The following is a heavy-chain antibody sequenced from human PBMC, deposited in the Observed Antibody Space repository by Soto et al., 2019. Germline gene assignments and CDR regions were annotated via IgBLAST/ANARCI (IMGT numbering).Heavy chain of an antibody. CDR2: ISSSSSYI. J-gene: IGHJ5*02. CDR1: GFTFNKFG. CDR3: ARGLSSSWYNDRNADWFNP. Sequence: GGSLRLSCAASGFTFNKFGMNWVRRAPGKGLEWVSTISSSSSYIFYADSVRGRFTISRDNAKNSVYLQMNSLRAEDTAMYYCARGLSSSWYNDRNADWFNPWGQGTLVTVSS. V-gene: IGHV3-21*06. D-gene: IGHD6-13*01.